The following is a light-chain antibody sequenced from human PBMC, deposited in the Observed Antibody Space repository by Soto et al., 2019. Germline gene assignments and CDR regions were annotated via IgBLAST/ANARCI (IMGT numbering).Light chain of an antibody. CDR1: QSVSSSY. V-gene: IGKV3-20*01. CDR3: QQYGSSRT. CDR2: GAS. J-gene: IGKJ1*01. Sequence: ELVFTQSPGTLSLSPGARATLSCRASQSVSSSYSAWYQQKPGQAPRLLIDGASSRATGIPDRFSGSGSGTDFTLTISRLEPEDFAVYYCQQYGSSRTFGQGTKVDIK.